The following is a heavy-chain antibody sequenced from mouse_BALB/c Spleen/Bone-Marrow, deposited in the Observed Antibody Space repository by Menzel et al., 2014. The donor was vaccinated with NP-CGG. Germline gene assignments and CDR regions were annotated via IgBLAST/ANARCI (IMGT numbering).Heavy chain of an antibody. V-gene: IGHV1S22*01. J-gene: IGHJ3*01. CDR1: GYTFTSYW. Sequence: LQHSGSELVRPGASVKLSCKASGYTFTSYWMHWVKQRHGQGLEWIGNIYPGSGSTNYDEKFKSKGTLTVDTSSSTAYMHLSSLTSEDSAVYYCTRVGYYGLAWFAYWGQGTLVTVSA. CDR2: IYPGSGST. D-gene: IGHD1-2*01. CDR3: TRVGYYGLAWFAY.